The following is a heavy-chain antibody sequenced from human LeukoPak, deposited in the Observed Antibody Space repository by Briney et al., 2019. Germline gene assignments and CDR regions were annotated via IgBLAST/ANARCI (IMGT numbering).Heavy chain of an antibody. CDR2: INHSGST. CDR3: ARLKQQLVHWYFDL. D-gene: IGHD6-13*01. J-gene: IGHJ2*01. V-gene: IGHV4-34*01. Sequence: SETLSLTCAVYDGSFSGYYWSWIRQPPGKGLEWIGEINHSGSTNYNPSLKSRVTISLDTSKSQFSLKVSSVTAADTAVYYCARLKQQLVHWYFDLWGRGTLVTVSS. CDR1: DGSFSGYY.